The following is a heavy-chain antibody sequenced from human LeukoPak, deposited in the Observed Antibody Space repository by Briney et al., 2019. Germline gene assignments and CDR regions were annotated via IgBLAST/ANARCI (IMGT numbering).Heavy chain of an antibody. CDR3: AKDMRQWLEGWFDP. CDR1: GXXXDXYA. V-gene: IGHV3-9*01. CDR2: ISWNSGSI. J-gene: IGHJ5*02. Sequence: GGSLXXXXXASGXXXDXYAXXWVRXAXGKGLEWVSGISWNSGSIGYADSVKRRFTISRDNAKNSLYLQMNSLRAEDTALYYCAKDMRQWLEGWFDPWGQGTLVTVSS. D-gene: IGHD6-19*01.